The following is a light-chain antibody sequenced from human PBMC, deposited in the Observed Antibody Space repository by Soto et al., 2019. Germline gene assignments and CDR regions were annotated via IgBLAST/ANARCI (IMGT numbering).Light chain of an antibody. V-gene: IGLV2-14*01. J-gene: IGLJ1*01. Sequence: GASNRFSGSKSGNSASLTISGLQAEDEADYYCNSMTTSSTTRFVFGTGTKLTVL. CDR3: NSMTTSSTTRFV.